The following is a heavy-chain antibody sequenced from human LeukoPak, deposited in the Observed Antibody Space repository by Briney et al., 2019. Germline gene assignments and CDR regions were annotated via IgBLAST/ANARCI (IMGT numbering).Heavy chain of an antibody. V-gene: IGHV3-30-3*01. CDR3: ARDPNRYCGGDCSIDY. Sequence: PGRSLRLSCAASGFTFSSYTMHWVRQAPGKGLEWVAVMSYDGSNKYYLDSVKGRFTISRDNSKDTLCLQMNSLRAEDTAVYYCARDPNRYCGGDCSIDYWGQGTLVTVSS. CDR1: GFTFSSYT. J-gene: IGHJ4*02. CDR2: MSYDGSNK. D-gene: IGHD2-21*02.